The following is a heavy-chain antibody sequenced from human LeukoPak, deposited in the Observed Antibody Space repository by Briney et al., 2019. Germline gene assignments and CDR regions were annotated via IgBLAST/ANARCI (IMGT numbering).Heavy chain of an antibody. CDR3: ASLDTAKQPLANH. V-gene: IGHV3-7*03. J-gene: IGHJ5*02. Sequence: GGSLRLSCVASGLTLSNHWMSWVRQAPGKGLEWVANIREERGQEYYVDSVKGRFTISKNSAKNSLYLQMNTLRVEDTAMYYCASLDTAKQPLANHWGQGTLVTVSS. D-gene: IGHD5-18*01. CDR1: GLTLSNHW. CDR2: IREERGQE.